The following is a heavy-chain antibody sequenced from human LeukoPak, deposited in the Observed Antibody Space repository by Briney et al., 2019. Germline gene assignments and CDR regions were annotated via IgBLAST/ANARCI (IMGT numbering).Heavy chain of an antibody. J-gene: IGHJ4*02. CDR3: ARGLNRYFTTVTPLGDY. Sequence: GGSLRLSCAASGFTFSSYGMHWVRQAPGKGLEWVAFIRYDGSNKFYADSVKGRFTVSRDNSNNTLYLQMSSLRLDDTAIYYCARGLNRYFTTVTPLGDYWGQGILVTVSS. D-gene: IGHD4-17*01. CDR2: IRYDGSNK. CDR1: GFTFSSYG. V-gene: IGHV3-30*02.